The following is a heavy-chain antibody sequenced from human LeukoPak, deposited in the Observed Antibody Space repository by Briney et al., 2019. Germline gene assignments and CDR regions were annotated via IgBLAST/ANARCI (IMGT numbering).Heavy chain of an antibody. V-gene: IGHV3-23*01. CDR3: GKDRVVVPAAIDY. CDR1: GFTFSSYA. CDR2: VSGSGGST. D-gene: IGHD2-2*01. J-gene: IGHJ4*02. Sequence: GSLRLSCAASGFTFSSYAMSWVRQAPGKGLEWVSAVSGSGGSTYYADSVKGRFTISRDNSKNTLYLQMNSLRAEDTAVYYCGKDRVVVPAAIDYWGQGTLVTVSS.